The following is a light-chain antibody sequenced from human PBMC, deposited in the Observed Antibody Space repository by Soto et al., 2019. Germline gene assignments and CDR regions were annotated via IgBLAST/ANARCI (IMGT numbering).Light chain of an antibody. J-gene: IGKJ2*01. V-gene: IGKV1-5*01. CDR2: GAS. CDR1: QSVSRW. Sequence: DIPMTQSPSTLSASVGDRVTITCRASQSVSRWLAWFQQKPGKAPKLLISGASSLESGVPSRFSGSGSGTEFTLTISGLQPDDFATYYCQQYNSDRPYTFGQGTKLEIK. CDR3: QQYNSDRPYT.